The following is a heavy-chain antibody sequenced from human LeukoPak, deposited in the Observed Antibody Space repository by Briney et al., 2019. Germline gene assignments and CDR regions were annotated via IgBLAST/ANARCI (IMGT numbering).Heavy chain of an antibody. Sequence: GGSLRLSCPPSGFTFSSYWMSWARQPPGEGRGWVANIKQVGSEKYYVGSVKGRFTISRDNAKNSLYLQMNSLRAEDTAVYYCARDDYRRTYYYGSGHEGYFGYWGQGTLVTVSS. V-gene: IGHV3-7*01. D-gene: IGHD3-10*01. CDR1: GFTFSSYW. CDR3: ARDDYRRTYYYGSGHEGYFGY. J-gene: IGHJ4*02. CDR2: IKQVGSEK.